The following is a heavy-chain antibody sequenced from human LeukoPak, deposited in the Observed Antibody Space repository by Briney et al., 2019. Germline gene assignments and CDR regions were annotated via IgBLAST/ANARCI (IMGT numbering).Heavy chain of an antibody. CDR3: AKDRACGQWNCQGSDY. Sequence: GGSLKLSCAASGFTFSNYAMSWVRQAPGKGLEWVSAISGSASSTYYADSVKGRFTISRDNSKNTLYLQMNNLRAEDTAVYYCAKDRACGQWNCQGSDYWGQGTLVTVSS. D-gene: IGHD1-7*01. J-gene: IGHJ4*02. CDR2: ISGSASST. V-gene: IGHV3-23*01. CDR1: GFTFSNYA.